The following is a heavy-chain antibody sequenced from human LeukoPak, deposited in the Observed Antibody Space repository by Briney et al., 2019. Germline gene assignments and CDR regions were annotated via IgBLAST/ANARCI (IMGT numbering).Heavy chain of an antibody. D-gene: IGHD6-19*01. J-gene: IGHJ3*02. CDR1: GFSFSSYA. CDR3: AKDLPNPAVAGTNDAFDI. Sequence: GGSLRLSCAASGFSFSSYAMSWVRQAPGKGLEWVSAISGSGGSTYYADSVKGRFTISRDNSKNTLYLQMNSLRAEDTAVYYCAKDLPNPAVAGTNDAFDIWGQGTMVTVSS. V-gene: IGHV3-23*01. CDR2: ISGSGGST.